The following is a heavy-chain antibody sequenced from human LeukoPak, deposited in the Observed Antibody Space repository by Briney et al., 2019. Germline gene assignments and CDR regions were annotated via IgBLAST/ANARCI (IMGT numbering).Heavy chain of an antibody. Sequence: GGSLRLSCAASGFSFSSYGMHWVRQAPGKGLQWLAVIWYSGSNEYYADSVKGRFTISRYNSKNTLYLQMSSLRAEDTAVYYCARDRGVGATVVWYFDLWGRGTLVTASS. CDR1: GFSFSSYG. CDR3: ARDRGVGATVVWYFDL. CDR2: IWYSGSNE. V-gene: IGHV3-33*01. J-gene: IGHJ2*01. D-gene: IGHD1-26*01.